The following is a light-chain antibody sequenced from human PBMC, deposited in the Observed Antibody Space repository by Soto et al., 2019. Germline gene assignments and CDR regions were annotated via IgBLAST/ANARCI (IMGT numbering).Light chain of an antibody. CDR3: PHYRTS. CDR2: GAS. V-gene: IGKV3-20*01. Sequence: EIVLTQSPGTLSLSPGERATLSCRASQSVSSSYLAWYQQKPGQAPRQLTYGASSRATGIPDRFSGSGSGTDFTLTITRLALEDFAVYYCPHYRTSFGGGTRVEIK. J-gene: IGKJ4*01. CDR1: QSVSSSY.